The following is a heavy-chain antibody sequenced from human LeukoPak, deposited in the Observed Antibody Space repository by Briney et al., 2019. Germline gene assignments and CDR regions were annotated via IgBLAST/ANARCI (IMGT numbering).Heavy chain of an antibody. CDR1: GGTFSSYA. CDR2: IIPIFGTA. V-gene: IGHV1-69*13. D-gene: IGHD6-13*01. CDR3: ARGGSSSWHYYYYYGMDV. Sequence: SVKVSCKASGGTFSSYAISWVRQAPGQGLEWMGGIIPIFGTANYAQKFQGRVTITADESTSTAYMELSSLRSEDTAVYYCARGGSSSWHYYYYYGMDVWGQGTTVTVSS. J-gene: IGHJ6*02.